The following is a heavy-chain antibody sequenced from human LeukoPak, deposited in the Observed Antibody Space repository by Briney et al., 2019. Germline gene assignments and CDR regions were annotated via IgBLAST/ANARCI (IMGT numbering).Heavy chain of an antibody. V-gene: IGHV4-59*05. J-gene: IGHJ5*02. CDR2: IYYSGST. CDR1: GGSISSYY. CDR3: ATPGLEEWFDP. Sequence: SETLSLTCTVSGGSISSYYWSWIRQPPGKGLEWIGSIYYSGSTYYNPSLKSRVTISVDTSKNQFSLKLSSVTAADTAVYYCATPGLEEWFDPWGQGTLVTVSS.